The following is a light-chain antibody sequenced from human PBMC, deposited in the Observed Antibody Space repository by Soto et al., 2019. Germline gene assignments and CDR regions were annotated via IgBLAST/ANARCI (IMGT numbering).Light chain of an antibody. CDR2: DAS. CDR1: QSVSSN. J-gene: IGKJ5*01. Sequence: EIVLTQSPVTLSLSPGERATLSCRASQSVSSNLAWYQHKPGQAPRLLIYDASNRATGIPARFSGSGSGTEFTLTISSLQSEDFAVYYCQQYDNWPPITFGQGTRLEIK. V-gene: IGKV3D-15*01. CDR3: QQYDNWPPIT.